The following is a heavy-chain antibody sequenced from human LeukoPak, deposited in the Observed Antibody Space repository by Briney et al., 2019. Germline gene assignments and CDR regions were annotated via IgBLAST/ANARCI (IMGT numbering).Heavy chain of an antibody. CDR1: GLTFSSYA. CDR3: AKDPYYYGSGSRDAFDI. D-gene: IGHD3-10*01. J-gene: IGHJ3*02. Sequence: GGSLRLSCAASGLTFSSYAMSWVRQAPGKGLEWVSAISGSGGSTYYADSVKGRFTISRDNSKNTLYLQMNSLRAEDTAVYYCAKDPYYYGSGSRDAFDIWGQATMVTVSS. V-gene: IGHV3-23*01. CDR2: ISGSGGST.